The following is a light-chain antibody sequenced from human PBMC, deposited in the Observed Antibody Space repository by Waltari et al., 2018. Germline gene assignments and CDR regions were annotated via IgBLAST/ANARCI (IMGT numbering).Light chain of an antibody. V-gene: IGKV3-11*01. CDR2: DAS. J-gene: IGKJ4*01. Sequence: EIVLTQSPATLSLSPGERVTLSCRASQTINHYLAWYQQKPGQAPRLLIYDASKRATDIPARFSGSGSGTDFSLTISSLEPEDFAVYYCQQRFIWPPLTFGGGTKLEIK. CDR1: QTINHY. CDR3: QQRFIWPPLT.